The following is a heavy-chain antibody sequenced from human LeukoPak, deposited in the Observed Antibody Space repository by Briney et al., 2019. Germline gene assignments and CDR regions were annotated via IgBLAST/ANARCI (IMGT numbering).Heavy chain of an antibody. D-gene: IGHD5-18*01. CDR1: GYTFTNYG. CDR3: ARGNPPVDTAMNYNWFAP. V-gene: IGHV1-18*01. CDR2: ISAYNGNT. J-gene: IGHJ5*02. Sequence: ASVTVSFTASGYTFTNYGISWVRQAPGQGLEWMGWISAYNGNTNYAQKLQGRVTMTTDTSTSTAYMELRSLRSDATAVYYCARGNPPVDTAMNYNWFAPWGQGTLVTVSS.